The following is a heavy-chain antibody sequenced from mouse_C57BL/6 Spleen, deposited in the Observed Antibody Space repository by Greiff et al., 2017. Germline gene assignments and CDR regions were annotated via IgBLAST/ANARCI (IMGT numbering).Heavy chain of an antibody. CDR3: AREGGYDGYYKNAMDY. CDR1: GFTFSDYY. Sequence: EVQLQESEGGLVQPGSSMKLSCTASGFTFSDYYMAWVRQVPEKGLEWVANINYDGSSTYYLDSLKSRFIISRDNAKNILYLQMSSLKSEDTATYYCAREGGYDGYYKNAMDYWGQGTSVTVSS. V-gene: IGHV5-16*01. J-gene: IGHJ4*01. CDR2: INYDGSST. D-gene: IGHD2-3*01.